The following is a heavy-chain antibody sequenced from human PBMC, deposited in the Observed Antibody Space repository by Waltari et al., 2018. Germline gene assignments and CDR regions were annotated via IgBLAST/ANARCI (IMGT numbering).Heavy chain of an antibody. Sequence: QVQLVQSGAEVKKPGASVKVSCKASGYTFTSYGISWVRQAPGQGLEWMGWISAYNGNTNYAQKLQGRGTMTTDTSTSTAYMELRSLRSDDTAVYYCARASLDSSSWDGNWFDPWGQGTLVTVSS. CDR2: ISAYNGNT. V-gene: IGHV1-18*04. D-gene: IGHD6-13*01. J-gene: IGHJ5*02. CDR3: ARASLDSSSWDGNWFDP. CDR1: GYTFTSYG.